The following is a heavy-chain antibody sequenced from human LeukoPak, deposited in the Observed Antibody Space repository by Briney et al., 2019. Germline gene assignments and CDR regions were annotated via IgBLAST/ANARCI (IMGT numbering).Heavy chain of an antibody. CDR1: GGSISSHY. D-gene: IGHD3-10*01. J-gene: IGHJ6*03. CDR2: IYYSGST. Sequence: SETLSLTCTVSGGSISSHYWSWIRQPPGKGLEWIGYIYYSGSTNYNPSLKSRVTISVDTSKNQFSLKLSSVTAADTAVHYCARGGTMVRGVTDYYYYYYMDVWGKGTTITVS. V-gene: IGHV4-59*11. CDR3: ARGGTMVRGVTDYYYYYYMDV.